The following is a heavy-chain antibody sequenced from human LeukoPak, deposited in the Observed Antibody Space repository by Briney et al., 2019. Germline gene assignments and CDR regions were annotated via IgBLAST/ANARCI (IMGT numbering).Heavy chain of an antibody. J-gene: IGHJ4*02. Sequence: ASVKLSCKASGYTFTSYGISWVRQAPGQGLEWMGWISAYNGNTNFAQKLQGRVTMTTDTSTSTAYMDLRSLRSDDTAVYYCARDQAATNTQVRFCLDWGQGTLVTLCS. D-gene: IGHD3-9*01. CDR2: ISAYNGNT. CDR3: ARDQAATNTQVRFCLD. CDR1: GYTFTSYG. V-gene: IGHV1-18*01.